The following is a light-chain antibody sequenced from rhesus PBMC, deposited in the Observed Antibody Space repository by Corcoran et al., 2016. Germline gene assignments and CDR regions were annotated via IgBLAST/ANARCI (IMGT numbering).Light chain of an antibody. V-gene: IGKV3-42*03. CDR2: GAS. CDR1: QSVSSN. Sequence: EIVMTQSPATLSLSPGERATLSCRASQSVSSNLAWYQQKPGPPPSLLIYGASSRATGIPDRGSGSGSGTDFTLTISSLEPEDFAVYYCQQYSNWPLTFGGGTKVGIK. CDR3: QQYSNWPLT. J-gene: IGKJ4*01.